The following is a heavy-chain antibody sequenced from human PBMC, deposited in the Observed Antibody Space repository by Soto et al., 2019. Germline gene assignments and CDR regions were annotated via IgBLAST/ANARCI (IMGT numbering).Heavy chain of an antibody. CDR3: ARDIVVVPAAIFYYGMDV. CDR2: IIPIFGTA. CDR1: GGTFSSYA. Sequence: SVKVSCKASGGTFSSYAISWVRQAPGQGLEWMGGIIPIFGTANYAQKFQGRVTITADESTSTAYMELSSLRSEDTAVYYCARDIVVVPAAIFYYGMDVWGQGTTVTVSS. V-gene: IGHV1-69*13. D-gene: IGHD2-2*02. J-gene: IGHJ6*02.